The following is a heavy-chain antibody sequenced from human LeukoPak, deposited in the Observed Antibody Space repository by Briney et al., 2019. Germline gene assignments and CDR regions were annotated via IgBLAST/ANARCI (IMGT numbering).Heavy chain of an antibody. CDR2: INSDGSST. Sequence: GGSLRLSCAASGFTFSSYWMHWVRQAPGKGLVWVSRINSDGSSTSYADSVKGRFTISRDSAKNTLYLQMNSLRAEDTAVYYCARAPLGYCSGGSCYGGFNWFDPWGQGTLVTVSS. CDR1: GFTFSSYW. V-gene: IGHV3-74*01. CDR3: ARAPLGYCSGGSCYGGFNWFDP. J-gene: IGHJ5*02. D-gene: IGHD2-15*01.